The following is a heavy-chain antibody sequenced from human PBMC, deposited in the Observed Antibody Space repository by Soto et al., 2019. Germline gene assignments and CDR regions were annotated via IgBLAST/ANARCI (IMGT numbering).Heavy chain of an antibody. CDR2: ISAYNGNT. Sequence: SVKVSCKASGYTFTSYGISWVRQAPGQGLEWMGWISAYNGNTNYAQKLQGRVTMTTDTSTSTAYMELRSLRSDDTAVYYCARDQGIYSSSWFYYYGMDVWGQGTTVTVSS. CDR1: GYTFTSYG. D-gene: IGHD6-13*01. J-gene: IGHJ6*02. CDR3: ARDQGIYSSSWFYYYGMDV. V-gene: IGHV1-18*01.